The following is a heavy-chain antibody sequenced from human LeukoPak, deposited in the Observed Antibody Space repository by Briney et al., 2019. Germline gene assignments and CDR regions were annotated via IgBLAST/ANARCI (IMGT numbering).Heavy chain of an antibody. V-gene: IGHV4-38-2*02. CDR1: GYSISSGYY. D-gene: IGHD3-9*01. CDR3: AREKDYFDWFHDAFDI. CDR2: IYHSGST. J-gene: IGHJ3*02. Sequence: SETLSLTCAVSGYSISSGYYWGWIRQPPGKGLEWIGSIYHSGSTYYNPSIKSRVTISVDTSKNQFSLKLSSVTAADTAVYYCAREKDYFDWFHDAFDIWGQGTMVTVSS.